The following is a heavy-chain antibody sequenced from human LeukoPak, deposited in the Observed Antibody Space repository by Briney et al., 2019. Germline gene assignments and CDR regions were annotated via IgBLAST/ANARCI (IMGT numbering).Heavy chain of an antibody. D-gene: IGHD3-10*01. V-gene: IGHV3-53*04. Sequence: AGGSLRLSCAASGFTVSSNYMSWVRQAPGKGLEWVSVIYSGGSTYYADSVKGRFTISRHNSKNTLYLQVNSLRAEDTAVYYCASFLTMVRGTTPYYYYGMDVWGQGTTVTVSS. CDR2: IYSGGST. CDR1: GFTVSSNY. CDR3: ASFLTMVRGTTPYYYYGMDV. J-gene: IGHJ6*02.